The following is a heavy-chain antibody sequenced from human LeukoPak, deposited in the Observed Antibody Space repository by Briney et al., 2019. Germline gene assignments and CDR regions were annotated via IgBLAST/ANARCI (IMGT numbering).Heavy chain of an antibody. V-gene: IGHV3-9*01. Sequence: GGSLRLSCAASGFTFDDYAMHWVRQAPGKGLEWVSGISWNSGSIGYADSVKGRFTISRDNAKNSLYLQMNSLRAEDTALYYCAKDMTSSSGYYYWGYYYYGMGVWGQGTTVTVSS. CDR1: GFTFDDYA. CDR2: ISWNSGSI. CDR3: AKDMTSSSGYYYWGYYYYGMGV. J-gene: IGHJ6*02. D-gene: IGHD3-22*01.